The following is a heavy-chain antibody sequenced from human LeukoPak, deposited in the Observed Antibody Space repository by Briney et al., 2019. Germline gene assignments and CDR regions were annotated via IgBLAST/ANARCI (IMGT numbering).Heavy chain of an antibody. D-gene: IGHD6-19*01. CDR3: TRVRRSGSHYYYMDV. CDR1: GFTFSSYE. V-gene: IGHV3-49*04. CDR2: IRSKAYGGTT. J-gene: IGHJ6*03. Sequence: SGGSLRLSCAASGFTFSSYEMNWVRQAPGKGLEWVGFIRSKAYGGTTEYAASVKGRFTISRDDSKSIAYLQMNSLKTEDTAVYYCTRVRRSGSHYYYMDVWGKGTTVTISS.